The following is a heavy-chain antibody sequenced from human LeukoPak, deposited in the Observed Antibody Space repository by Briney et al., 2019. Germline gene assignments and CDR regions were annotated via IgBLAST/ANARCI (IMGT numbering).Heavy chain of an antibody. CDR1: GFPFRTYW. CDR3: ARAYTYSAAATGYYGMDV. J-gene: IGHJ6*02. V-gene: IGHV3-66*01. D-gene: IGHD6-13*01. Sequence: GGSLRLSCAASGFPFRTYWMHWVRRAPGKGLEWVSVIYSGGSTYYADSVKGRFTISRDNSKNTLYLQMNSLRAEDTAVYYCARAYTYSAAATGYYGMDVWGQGTTVTVS. CDR2: IYSGGST.